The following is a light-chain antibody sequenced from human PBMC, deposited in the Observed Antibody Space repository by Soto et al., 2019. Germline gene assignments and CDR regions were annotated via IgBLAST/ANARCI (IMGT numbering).Light chain of an antibody. CDR2: QDT. V-gene: IGLV3-25*01. Sequence: SYELTQPPSVLVSPGQTARITCSGDSLPKRYAYWYRQRPGQAPVLLIYQDTERPSGIPERFSGSTSGTTVTLTISGVQAEDEADYYCQSADSSGKYVFGTGTKLTVL. CDR1: SLPKRY. CDR3: QSADSSGKYV. J-gene: IGLJ1*01.